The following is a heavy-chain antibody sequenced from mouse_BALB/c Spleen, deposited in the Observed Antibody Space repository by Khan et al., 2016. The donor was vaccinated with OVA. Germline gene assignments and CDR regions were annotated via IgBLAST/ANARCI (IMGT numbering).Heavy chain of an antibody. V-gene: IGHV9-4*02. J-gene: IGHJ4*01. CDR2: INTHSGVP. CDR1: GYTFTTAG. CDR3: ARGGAAFYRNDGGAMDS. Sequence: QIQLVQSGPELKKPGETVRISCKASGYTFTTAGMQWVQKMPGKGLKWIGWINTHSGVPKYAEDFKGRFVFSLETSASTAYLQITNLTTEDTATYFCARGGAAFYRNDGGAMDSWGQGTSVTVSS. D-gene: IGHD2-14*01.